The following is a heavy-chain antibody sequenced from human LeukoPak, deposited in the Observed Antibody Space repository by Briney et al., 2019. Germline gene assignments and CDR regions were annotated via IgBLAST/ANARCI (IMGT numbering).Heavy chain of an antibody. Sequence: SVKVSCKASGGTFSSYAISWVRQAPGQGLEWMGGIIPIFGTANYAQKFQGRVTITTDESTSTAYMELSSLRSEDTAVYYCARDKDDYTSGYFDYWGQGTLVTASS. CDR2: IIPIFGTA. J-gene: IGHJ4*02. CDR3: ARDKDDYTSGYFDY. V-gene: IGHV1-69*05. D-gene: IGHD4/OR15-4a*01. CDR1: GGTFSSYA.